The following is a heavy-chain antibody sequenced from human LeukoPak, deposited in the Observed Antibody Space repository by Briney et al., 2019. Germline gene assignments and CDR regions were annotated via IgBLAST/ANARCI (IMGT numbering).Heavy chain of an antibody. CDR3: ARDSSVAFDY. J-gene: IGHJ4*02. V-gene: IGHV3-48*01. Sequence: PGGSLRLSCAASGFTFSSYSMSWVRQAPGKGLEWVSYISSSSTIYYADSVKGRFTISRDNAKNSLYLQMNSLRAEDTAVYYCARDSSVAFDYWGQGTLVTVSS. CDR1: GFTFSSYS. D-gene: IGHD2-15*01. CDR2: ISSSSTI.